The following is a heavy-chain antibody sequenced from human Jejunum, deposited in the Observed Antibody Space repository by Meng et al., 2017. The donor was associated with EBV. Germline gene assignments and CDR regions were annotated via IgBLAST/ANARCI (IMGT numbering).Heavy chain of an antibody. Sequence: HVPEPGPGRVKPPETLSLTGTVSGGSVNSGNVYWSWIRQPPGKGLEWIGYIYYSGSTNYIPSLKSRVTISLGTSKNQFSLKLSPVTAADTAVYYCAGLRYSGYDRAFDYWGQGALVTVSS. J-gene: IGHJ4*02. D-gene: IGHD5-12*01. CDR2: IYYSGST. CDR3: AGLRYSGYDRAFDY. CDR1: GGSVNSGNVY. V-gene: IGHV4-61*01.